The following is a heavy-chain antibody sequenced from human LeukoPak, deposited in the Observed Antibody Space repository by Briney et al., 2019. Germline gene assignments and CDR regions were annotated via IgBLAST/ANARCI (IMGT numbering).Heavy chain of an antibody. Sequence: GGSLRLSCAASGFTFSSYWMTWVRQATGKGLEWLANIKQDGSEKYYVDSVKGRFTISRDNAKNSLYLQMNSLRAEDTAVYYCARVRVPKRITMIVVVMGYFDYWGQGTLVTVSS. CDR1: GFTFSSYW. CDR2: IKQDGSEK. CDR3: ARVRVPKRITMIVVVMGYFDY. V-gene: IGHV3-7*01. J-gene: IGHJ4*02. D-gene: IGHD3-22*01.